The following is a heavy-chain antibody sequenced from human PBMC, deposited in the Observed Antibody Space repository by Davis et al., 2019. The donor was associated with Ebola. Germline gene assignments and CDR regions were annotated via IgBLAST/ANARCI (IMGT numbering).Heavy chain of an antibody. CDR2: IYYSGST. D-gene: IGHD6-19*01. CDR1: GGSISSSSYY. CDR3: ARVRSGWIDGFDI. J-gene: IGHJ3*02. V-gene: IGHV4-39*07. Sequence: MPSETLSLTCTVSGGSISSSSYYWGWIRQPPGKGLEWIGSIYYSGSTYYNPSLKSRVTISVDTSKNQFSLNLTSVTAADTAVYYCARVRSGWIDGFDIWGQGTMVTVSS.